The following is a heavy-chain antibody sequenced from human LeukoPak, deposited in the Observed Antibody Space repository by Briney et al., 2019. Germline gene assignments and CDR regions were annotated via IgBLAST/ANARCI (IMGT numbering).Heavy chain of an antibody. CDR2: INPNSGGT. D-gene: IGHD6-13*01. Sequence: ASVKVSCKASGYTSSGYYMHWVRQAPGQGLEWMGWINPNSGGTNYAQKFQGRVTMTRDTSISTAYMELSRLRSDDTAVYYCARDMGSNWSFDHWGQGTLVTVSS. CDR1: GYTSSGYY. CDR3: ARDMGSNWSFDH. J-gene: IGHJ4*02. V-gene: IGHV1-2*02.